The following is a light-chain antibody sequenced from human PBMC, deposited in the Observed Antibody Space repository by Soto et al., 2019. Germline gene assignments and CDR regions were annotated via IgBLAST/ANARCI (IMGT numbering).Light chain of an antibody. J-gene: IGKJ1*01. CDR3: QQYNIYWT. Sequence: DIQMTQSPSTLSASVGDRVTLTCRASQSISSWLAWYQQKPGKAPKLLIYDASSLASGVPSRFRGSGSGTEFALTISSLQPDDFATYYCQQYNIYWTFGQGTKVEI. CDR2: DAS. CDR1: QSISSW. V-gene: IGKV1-5*01.